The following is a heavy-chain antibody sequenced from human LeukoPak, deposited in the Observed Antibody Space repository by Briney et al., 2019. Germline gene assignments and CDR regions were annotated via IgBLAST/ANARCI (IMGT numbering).Heavy chain of an antibody. CDR1: GYNFNSFA. CDR3: ARIDPAWETYSDY. D-gene: IGHD1-26*01. Sequence: GGSLRLSCAASGYNFNSFAMSWVSQAPGKGLQWVSGISGSGRDTYYADSVRGRFTISRDNSKNTLFLQMNSLTVEDTAVYFCARIDPAWETYSDYWGQGTLVSVSS. V-gene: IGHV3-23*01. CDR2: ISGSGRDT. J-gene: IGHJ4*02.